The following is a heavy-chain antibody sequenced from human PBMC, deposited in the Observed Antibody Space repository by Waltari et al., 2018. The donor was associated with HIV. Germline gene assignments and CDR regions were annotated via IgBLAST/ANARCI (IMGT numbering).Heavy chain of an antibody. Sequence: QITLKESGPTLVKPTQTLTLTCTFSGFSLSTSGVGVGWIRQPPGKALEWLALIYWNDDKRYSPSLKSRLTITKDTSKNQVVLTMTNMDPVDTATYYCARRYSSGWYTGAFDIWGQGTMVTVSS. CDR2: IYWNDDK. V-gene: IGHV2-5*01. CDR3: ARRYSSGWYTGAFDI. CDR1: GFSLSTSGVG. J-gene: IGHJ3*02. D-gene: IGHD6-19*01.